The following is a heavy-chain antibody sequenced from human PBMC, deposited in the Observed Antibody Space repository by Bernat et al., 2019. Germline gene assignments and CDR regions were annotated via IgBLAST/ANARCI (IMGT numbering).Heavy chain of an antibody. Sequence: QVQLVGSGGGVVQPGRSLRLSCAASGFTFSSYAMHWVRQAPGKGLEWVAAISYDGSNKYYADSVKGRFTISRDNSKNTLYLQMNSLRSDDTAVYYCARVSDTAIGIGYWGQGTLVTVSS. CDR3: ARVSDTAIGIGY. V-gene: IGHV3-30-3*01. CDR2: ISYDGSNK. J-gene: IGHJ4*02. D-gene: IGHD5-18*01. CDR1: GFTFSSYA.